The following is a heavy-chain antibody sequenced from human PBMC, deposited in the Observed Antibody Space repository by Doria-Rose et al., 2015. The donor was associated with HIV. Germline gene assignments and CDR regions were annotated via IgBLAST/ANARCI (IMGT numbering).Heavy chain of an antibody. J-gene: IGHJ1*01. CDR3: ARVGFTGSAEYFQH. CDR2: IYTSGST. V-gene: IGHV4-61*02. D-gene: IGHD1-26*01. Sequence: VQLLESGPGLVKPSQTLSLTCTVSGGSISSGSYYWSWIRQPAGKGLEWIGHIYTSGSTNYNPSLKSRVTISVDTSKNQFSLKLRSVTAADTAVYYCARVGFTGSAEYFQHWGQGTLVTISS. CDR1: GGSISSGSYY.